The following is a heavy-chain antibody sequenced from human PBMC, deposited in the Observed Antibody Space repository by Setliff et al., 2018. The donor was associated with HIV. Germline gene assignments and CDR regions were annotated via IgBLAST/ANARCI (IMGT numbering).Heavy chain of an antibody. CDR1: GFTFSDYG. CDR3: AKSCDVPSKPGPYYYSMNV. J-gene: IGHJ6*03. V-gene: IGHV3-30*02. Sequence: GGSLRLSCAPSGFTFSDYGIHWVRQAPGKGLGWLTYIRYDASNKFYADSVKGRFTISRDNSKNTLFLQLNSLRVDDTAVYYCAKSCDVPSKPGPYYYSMNVWGKGTTVTVSS. D-gene: IGHD2-2*01. CDR2: IRYDASNK.